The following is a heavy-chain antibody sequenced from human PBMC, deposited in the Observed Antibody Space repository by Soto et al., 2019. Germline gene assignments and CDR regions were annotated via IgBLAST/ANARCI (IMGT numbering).Heavy chain of an antibody. D-gene: IGHD3-10*01. CDR2: INHSGST. J-gene: IGHJ6*03. CDR3: ARGRGRYYYGSGNVGREYYLAV. V-gene: IGHV4-34*01. CDR1: GGSFTGYY. Sequence: SETLSLTCAVYGGSFTGYYWSWIRQPPGKGLEWIGEINHSGSTNYNPSLKSRVTISVDTSKNQFSLKLSSVTAADTAVYYCARGRGRYYYGSGNVGREYYLAVSGKGTTVTVSS.